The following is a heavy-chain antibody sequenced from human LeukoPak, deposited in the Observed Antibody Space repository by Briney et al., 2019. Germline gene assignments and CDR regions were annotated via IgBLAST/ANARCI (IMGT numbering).Heavy chain of an antibody. CDR2: INPSGGST. V-gene: IGHV1-46*03. CDR3: AIQTYYYGSGSYYSTALDY. J-gene: IGHJ4*02. Sequence: ASVKVSCKASGYTFTSYYMRWVRQAPGQGLEWMGIINPSGGSTSYAQKFQGRVTMTRDTSTSTVYMELSSLRSEDTAVYYCAIQTYYYGSGSYYSTALDYWGQGTLVTVSS. D-gene: IGHD3-10*01. CDR1: GYTFTSYY.